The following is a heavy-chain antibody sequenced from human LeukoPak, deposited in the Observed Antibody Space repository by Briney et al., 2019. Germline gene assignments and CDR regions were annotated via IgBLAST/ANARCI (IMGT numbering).Heavy chain of an antibody. Sequence: GGSLRLSCASSGFIFSSYAMSWVRQAPGKGLEWVSGISGSGDKTHYAESVKGRFTISRDNSKNTLYLQMNSLRAEDTAVYYCAKLMDTAMVNWGQGTLVTVSS. J-gene: IGHJ4*02. CDR1: GFIFSSYA. V-gene: IGHV3-23*01. D-gene: IGHD5-18*01. CDR2: ISGSGDKT. CDR3: AKLMDTAMVN.